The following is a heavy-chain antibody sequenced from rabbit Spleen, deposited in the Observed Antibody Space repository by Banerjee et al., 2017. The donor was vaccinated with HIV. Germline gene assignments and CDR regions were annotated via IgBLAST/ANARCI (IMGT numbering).Heavy chain of an antibody. D-gene: IGHD5-1*01. Sequence: QEQLVESGGGLVQPEGSLTLTCKASGFSFSTNYMCWVRQAPGKGLEWIACIRFDNGHTWYASWAKGRFTISKTSSTTVTLQMTSLTAADTATYFCVRVTFGIDEFGLWGQGTLVTVS. CDR3: VRVTFGIDEFGL. CDR2: IRFDNGHT. J-gene: IGHJ3*01. CDR1: GFSFSTNY. V-gene: IGHV1S45*01.